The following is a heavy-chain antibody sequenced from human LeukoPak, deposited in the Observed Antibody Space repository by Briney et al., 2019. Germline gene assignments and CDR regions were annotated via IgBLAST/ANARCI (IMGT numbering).Heavy chain of an antibody. CDR1: GLTFSSYV. CDR2: IIGSGGST. CDR3: AKGYNILTGVIDY. Sequence: PGGSLRLSCAASGLTFSSYVMSWVRQAPGKGLEWVSAIIGSGGSTYYADSVKGRFTISRDNSKNTLYLQMNSLRAEDTAIYYCAKGYNILTGVIDYWGQGTLVTVSS. V-gene: IGHV3-23*01. J-gene: IGHJ4*02. D-gene: IGHD3-9*01.